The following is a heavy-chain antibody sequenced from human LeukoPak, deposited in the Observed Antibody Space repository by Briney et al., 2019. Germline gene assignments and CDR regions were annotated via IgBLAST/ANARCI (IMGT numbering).Heavy chain of an antibody. Sequence: GGSLRLSCAASGFTFSSYWMSWVRQAPGKGLEWVANIKQDGSEKYYVDSVKGRFTISRDNAKNSLYQQMNSLRAEDTAVYYCARDLSSSWYYWFDPWGQGTLVTVSS. CDR2: IKQDGSEK. V-gene: IGHV3-7*01. CDR1: GFTFSSYW. D-gene: IGHD6-13*01. CDR3: ARDLSSSWYYWFDP. J-gene: IGHJ5*02.